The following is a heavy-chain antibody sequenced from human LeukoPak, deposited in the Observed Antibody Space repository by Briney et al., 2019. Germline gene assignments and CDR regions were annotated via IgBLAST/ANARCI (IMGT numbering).Heavy chain of an antibody. CDR2: IYYSGST. CDR3: ARIRLDPEAFDI. D-gene: IGHD3-16*01. J-gene: IGHJ3*02. V-gene: IGHV4-39*01. CDR1: GGSINSSSYY. Sequence: KPSETLSLTCTVSGGSINSSSYYWGWIRQPPGKGLEWIGSIYYSGSTYYNPSLKSRVTISVDTSKNQFSLKLSSVTAADTAVYYCARIRLDPEAFDIWGQGTMVTVSS.